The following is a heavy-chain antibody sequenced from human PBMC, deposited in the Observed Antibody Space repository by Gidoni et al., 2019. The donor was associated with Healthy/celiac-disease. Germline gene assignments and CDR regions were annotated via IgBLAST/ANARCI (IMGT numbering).Heavy chain of an antibody. V-gene: IGHV3-23*01. Sequence: VQLLESVGGLVQPGGSLRLSCAASGFTFGSYAMSWVRQAPGKGLEWVSAISGSGGSTYYADSVKGRFTISRDKSKNTLYLQMNSLRAEDTAVYYCALYCSGGSCYSGSFDYWGQGTLVTVSS. J-gene: IGHJ4*02. CDR1: GFTFGSYA. D-gene: IGHD2-15*01. CDR3: ALYCSGGSCYSGSFDY. CDR2: ISGSGGST.